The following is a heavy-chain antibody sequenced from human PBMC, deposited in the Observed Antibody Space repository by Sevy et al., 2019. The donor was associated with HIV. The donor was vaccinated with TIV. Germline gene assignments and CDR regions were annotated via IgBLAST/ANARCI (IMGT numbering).Heavy chain of an antibody. Sequence: SETLSLTCTVSGYSISSGYYWGWIRQPPGKGLEWSGSIYHSGSTYYNPSLKSRVTISVDTSKNQFSLRLSSVTAADTAVYYCARDGRFVAVAVDDPPNGGMDVWGQGTTVTVSS. CDR1: GYSISSGYY. CDR3: ARDGRFVAVAVDDPPNGGMDV. V-gene: IGHV4-38-2*02. D-gene: IGHD6-19*01. J-gene: IGHJ6*02. CDR2: IYHSGST.